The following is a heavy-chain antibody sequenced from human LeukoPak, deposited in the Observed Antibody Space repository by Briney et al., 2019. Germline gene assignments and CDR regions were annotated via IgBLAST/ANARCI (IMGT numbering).Heavy chain of an antibody. J-gene: IGHJ4*02. V-gene: IGHV3-23*01. CDR2: ISGSGVST. CDR3: ARDRLSGEYEDY. CDR1: GFTFSSYA. D-gene: IGHD4-17*01. Sequence: GGSLRLSCAASGFTFSSYAMNWVRQAPGKGLEWVSVISGSGVSTYYADSVKGRFTISRDYSKNTLYPQMNSLRAEDTGVYYCARDRLSGEYEDYWGQGTVVTVSS.